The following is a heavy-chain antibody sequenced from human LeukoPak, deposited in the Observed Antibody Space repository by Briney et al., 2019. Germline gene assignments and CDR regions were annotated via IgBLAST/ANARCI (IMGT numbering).Heavy chain of an antibody. CDR3: VRDGDSSSSLDFDL. Sequence: GGSLRLSCAVSGFTFSDYYMSWIRQAPGKGLVWVSRMNSDGSDISYADSVKGRFTISRDNAKSTLYLQMNSLSAEDTAVYYCVRDGDSSSSLDFDLWGQGTLVTVSS. V-gene: IGHV3-74*01. D-gene: IGHD6-13*01. J-gene: IGHJ4*02. CDR2: MNSDGSDI. CDR1: GFTFSDYY.